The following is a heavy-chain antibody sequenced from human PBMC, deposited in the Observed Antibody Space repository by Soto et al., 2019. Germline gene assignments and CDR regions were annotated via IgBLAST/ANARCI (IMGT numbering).Heavy chain of an antibody. CDR3: ARGGVFFFAAPTNPFDY. CDR2: IIPILGTA. J-gene: IGHJ4*02. CDR1: GGAFSSSA. D-gene: IGHD3-10*01. Sequence: SVKVSCKSSGGAFSSSAITWVRQAPGQGLEWMGGIIPILGTANFAQKFQDRVTITRNTSISTAYMELSSLRSEDTAVYYCARGGVFFFAAPTNPFDYWGQGTLVTVSS. V-gene: IGHV1-69*10.